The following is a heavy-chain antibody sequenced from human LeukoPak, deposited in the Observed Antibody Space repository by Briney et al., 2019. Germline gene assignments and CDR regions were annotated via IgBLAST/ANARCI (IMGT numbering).Heavy chain of an antibody. CDR2: IKEDGREK. D-gene: IGHD1-26*01. CDR1: RFSFSSHW. CDR3: AKTIVGSNVFDI. J-gene: IGHJ3*02. Sequence: GGSLRLSCVASRFSFSSHWMTWVRQAPGKGLEWVANIKEDGREKYYADSVKGRFTISRDNDKNSLYLQMNSLRGEDTAVYYCAKTIVGSNVFDIWGQGTLVTVSS. V-gene: IGHV3-7*01.